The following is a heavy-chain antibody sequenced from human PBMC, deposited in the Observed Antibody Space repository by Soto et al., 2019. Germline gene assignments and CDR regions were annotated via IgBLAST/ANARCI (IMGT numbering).Heavy chain of an antibody. V-gene: IGHV3-7*03. Sequence: EVQLVESGGGLVQPGGSLRLSCAASSFTFSDYWMTWVRQAPGKGLEWVANINFDATEETYIDSVKGRFTISRDNAKKSLYLQMNSLRAEDTAVYYCARGVAGVPAPADYWGQGTLVIVSS. J-gene: IGHJ4*02. D-gene: IGHD3-3*01. CDR1: SFTFSDYW. CDR2: INFDATEE. CDR3: ARGVAGVPAPADY.